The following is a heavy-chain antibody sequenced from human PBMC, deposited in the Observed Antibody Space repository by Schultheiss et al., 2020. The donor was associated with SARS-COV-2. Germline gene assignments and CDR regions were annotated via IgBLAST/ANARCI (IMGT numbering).Heavy chain of an antibody. Sequence: GESLKISCAASGFTFSNAWMNWVRQAPGKGLEWVGRFKSKTDGGTTDYAAPVKGRFTISRDDSKNTLYLQMNSLKTEDTAVYYCTTGVTVIRGVIVDDYWGQGTLVTVSS. CDR2: FKSKTDGGTT. D-gene: IGHD3-10*01. CDR3: TTGVTVIRGVIVDDY. V-gene: IGHV3-15*07. CDR1: GFTFSNAW. J-gene: IGHJ4*02.